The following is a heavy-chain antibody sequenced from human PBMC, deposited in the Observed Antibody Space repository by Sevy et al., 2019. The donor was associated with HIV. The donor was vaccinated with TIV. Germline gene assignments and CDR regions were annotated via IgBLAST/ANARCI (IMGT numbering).Heavy chain of an antibody. Sequence: GGSLRLSCAASGFTFSNAWMSWVRQAPGKGLEWVGRIKSKTDGGTTDYAAPVKGRFTISRDDSKNTLYLKMNSLKTEDTAVYYCTTLTSMVRNYYYYYGMDVWGQGTTVTVSS. CDR3: TTLTSMVRNYYYYYGMDV. CDR1: GFTFSNAW. J-gene: IGHJ6*02. V-gene: IGHV3-15*01. CDR2: IKSKTDGGTT. D-gene: IGHD3-10*01.